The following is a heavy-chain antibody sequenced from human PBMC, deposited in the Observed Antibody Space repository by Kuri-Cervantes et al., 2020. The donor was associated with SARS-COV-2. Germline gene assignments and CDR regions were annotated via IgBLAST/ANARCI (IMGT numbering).Heavy chain of an antibody. CDR3: ASNLAVAGLFIAFDI. CDR1: GGSISSGYYY. D-gene: IGHD6-19*01. J-gene: IGHJ3*02. CDR2: IHYSGDT. Sequence: LRLSCTVSGGSISSGYYYWSWIRQHPGKGLEWIGYIHYSGDTYYNPSLKSRVTISVDTSKNQFSLKLSSVTAADTAVYYCASNLAVAGLFIAFDIWGQGTMVTVSS. V-gene: IGHV4-31*03.